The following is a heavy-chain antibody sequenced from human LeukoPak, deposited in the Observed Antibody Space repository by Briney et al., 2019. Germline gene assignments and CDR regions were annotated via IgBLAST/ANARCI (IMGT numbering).Heavy chain of an antibody. CDR1: GGTFSSYA. J-gene: IGHJ4*02. CDR3: ARGTPYMVATVLY. CDR2: IIPILGIA. V-gene: IGHV1-69*04. D-gene: IGHD5-12*01. Sequence: SVKVSCKASGGTFSSYAISWVRQAPGQGLEWMGRIIPILGIANYAQKFQGRVTITADKSTSTAYMELSSLRSEDTAVYYCARGTPYMVATVLYWGQGTLVTVSS.